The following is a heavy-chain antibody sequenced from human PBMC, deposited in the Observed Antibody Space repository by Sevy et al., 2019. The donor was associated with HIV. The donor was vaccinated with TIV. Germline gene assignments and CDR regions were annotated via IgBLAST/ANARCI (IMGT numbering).Heavy chain of an antibody. Sequence: ASVKVSCKASGYTFTSYAMHWVRQAPGQRLEWMGWINAGNGNTKYSQKFQGRVTITRDTSASTAYMELSSLRSEDTAVYYCSAVREYYDDKSGYLDYWGQGTLVTVSS. CDR3: SAVREYYDDKSGYLDY. CDR2: INAGNGNT. V-gene: IGHV1-3*01. D-gene: IGHD3-22*01. CDR1: GYTFTSYA. J-gene: IGHJ4*02.